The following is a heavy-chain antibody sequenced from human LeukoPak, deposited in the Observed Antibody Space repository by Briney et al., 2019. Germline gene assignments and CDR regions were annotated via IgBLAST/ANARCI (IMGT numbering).Heavy chain of an antibody. Sequence: SVKVSCKASGGTFSSYAISWVRQAPGQGLEWMGGIIPIFGTANYAQKIQGRVTITADESTSTAYMELSSLRSEDTAVYYCARHGGILWFGELLPYYYYMDVWGKGTTVTVSS. CDR1: GGTFSSYA. CDR3: ARHGGILWFGELLPYYYYMDV. CDR2: IIPIFGTA. J-gene: IGHJ6*03. D-gene: IGHD3-10*01. V-gene: IGHV1-69*13.